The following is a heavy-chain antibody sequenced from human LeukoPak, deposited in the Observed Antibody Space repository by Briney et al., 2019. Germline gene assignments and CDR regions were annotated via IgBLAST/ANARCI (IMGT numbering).Heavy chain of an antibody. J-gene: IGHJ6*02. CDR1: GFTFSSYA. Sequence: PGGSLRLSCAASGFTFSSYAMSWVRQAPGKGLEWVSAISGSGGSTYYADSVKGRFTISRDNSKNTLYLQMNSLRAEDTAVYYCAKGHYEFWSGYPFYYYYGMDVWGQGTTVTVSS. V-gene: IGHV3-23*01. CDR3: AKGHYEFWSGYPFYYYYGMDV. CDR2: ISGSGGST. D-gene: IGHD3-3*01.